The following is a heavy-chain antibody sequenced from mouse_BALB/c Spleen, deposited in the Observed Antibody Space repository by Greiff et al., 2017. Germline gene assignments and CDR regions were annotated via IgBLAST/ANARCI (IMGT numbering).Heavy chain of an antibody. Sequence: VKLMESGAELVRPGASVTLSCKASGYTFTDYEMHWVKQTPVHGLEWIGAIDPETGGTAYNQKFKGKATLTADKSSSTAYMELRSLTSEDSAVYYCTRKGTTVVPYFDYWGQGTTLTVSS. J-gene: IGHJ2*01. CDR3: TRKGTTVVPYFDY. V-gene: IGHV1-15*01. CDR1: GYTFTDYE. CDR2: IDPETGGT. D-gene: IGHD1-1*01.